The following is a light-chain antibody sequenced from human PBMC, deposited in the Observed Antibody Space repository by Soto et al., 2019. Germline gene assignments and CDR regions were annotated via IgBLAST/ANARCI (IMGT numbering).Light chain of an antibody. CDR2: RNN. J-gene: IGLJ2*01. Sequence: QSVLTQPPSASGTPGQRVTISCSGSSSNIGSNYVYWYQQLPGTAPKLLIYRNNQQPSGVPDRFSGSKSGTSASLANSGLRSEDEADYYCAAWDDSLSGPVFGGGTKLTVL. CDR3: AAWDDSLSGPV. V-gene: IGLV1-47*01. CDR1: SSNIGSNY.